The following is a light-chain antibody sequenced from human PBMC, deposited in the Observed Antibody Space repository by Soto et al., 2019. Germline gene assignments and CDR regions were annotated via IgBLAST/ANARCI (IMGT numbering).Light chain of an antibody. CDR3: QSYDSSIPVV. V-gene: IGLV6-57*04. Sequence: NFMLTQPHSVSESPGKTVTISCTRSSGSIASNYVQWYQQRPGSAPTTVIYEDNQRPSGVPDRFSGSIDSSSNSASLTISGLKNEDEADYYCQSYDSSIPVVFGGGTKVTVL. CDR2: EDN. CDR1: SGSIASNY. J-gene: IGLJ2*01.